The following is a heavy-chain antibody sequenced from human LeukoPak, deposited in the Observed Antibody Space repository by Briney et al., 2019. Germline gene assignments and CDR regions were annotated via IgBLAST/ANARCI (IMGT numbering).Heavy chain of an antibody. D-gene: IGHD2-8*01. CDR1: GFTFSNTN. J-gene: IGHJ4*02. Sequence: GGSLRLSCAASGFTFSNTNMNWVRQAPGKGLKWVSFISASSNYIYYADSMKGRFTISRDNAQNSLYLQMNSLRAEDTAVYFCARVVNGYVDYWGQGTLVTVSS. V-gene: IGHV3-21*06. CDR2: ISASSNYI. CDR3: ARVVNGYVDY.